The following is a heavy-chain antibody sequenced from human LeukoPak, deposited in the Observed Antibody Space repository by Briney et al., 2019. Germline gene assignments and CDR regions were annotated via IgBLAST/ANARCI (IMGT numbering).Heavy chain of an antibody. V-gene: IGHV4-31*03. D-gene: IGHD2-15*01. Sequence: SQTLSLTCTVSGGSISSGGYYWSWIRQHPGKGLEWIGYIYYSGSTYYNPSLKSRVTISVDTSKNQFSLKLSSVTAADTAVYYCARALYGGGGSRYNWFDPWGQGTLATVSS. J-gene: IGHJ5*02. CDR2: IYYSGST. CDR1: GGSISSGGYY. CDR3: ARALYGGGGSRYNWFDP.